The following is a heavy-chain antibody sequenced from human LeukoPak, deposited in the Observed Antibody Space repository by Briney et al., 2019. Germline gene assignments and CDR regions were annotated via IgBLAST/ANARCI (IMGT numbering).Heavy chain of an antibody. Sequence: PSETLSVTCTVSDGSISNYYWSWIRQPPGKGLEWIGYIYSSGITTYHPSLRSRLTISVDTSKNQFSLRLSSVTAADTAVYYCAKLSGGRVDPWGQGTLVTVSS. CDR1: DGSISNYY. CDR2: IYSSGIT. D-gene: IGHD6-25*01. V-gene: IGHV4-59*08. CDR3: AKLSGGRVDP. J-gene: IGHJ5*02.